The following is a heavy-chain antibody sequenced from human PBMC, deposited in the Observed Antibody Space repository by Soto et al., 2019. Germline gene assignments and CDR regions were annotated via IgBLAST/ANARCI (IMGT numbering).Heavy chain of an antibody. J-gene: IGHJ2*01. CDR2: IIPIYRAS. Sequence: QVQLVQSEAAVKKPGSSVKVSCKASGGSFGNLAISWVRQAPGQGLEWVAGIIPIYRASNYAEHFRGRISLTLDESTATTYLQLSSLTSEDSGIYYCATDTKYGYNDCFFDLWGRGTQVTVAS. D-gene: IGHD5-18*01. V-gene: IGHV1-69*01. CDR1: GGSFGNLA. CDR3: ATDTKYGYNDCFFDL.